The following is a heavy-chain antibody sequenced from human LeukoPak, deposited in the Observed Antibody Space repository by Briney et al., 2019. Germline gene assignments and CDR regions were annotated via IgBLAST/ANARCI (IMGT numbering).Heavy chain of an antibody. CDR3: AKDQGTDYYGVDY. CDR2: IHYSGST. J-gene: IGHJ4*02. D-gene: IGHD1-26*01. Sequence: PSETLSLTCSVFGLSFNNNYWSWIRQPPGKGLEWIGHIHYSGSTTYNPSLKSRVTISQDTSRNQFSLNLTSLSPADTAVYYCAKDQGTDYYGVDYWGQGVLVTVSS. CDR1: GLSFNNNY. V-gene: IGHV4-59*01.